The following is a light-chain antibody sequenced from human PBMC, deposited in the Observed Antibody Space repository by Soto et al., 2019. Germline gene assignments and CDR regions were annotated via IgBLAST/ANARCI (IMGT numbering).Light chain of an antibody. CDR2: NNN. CDR1: SSNIGTNA. CDR3: AAWDDSLNGYV. J-gene: IGLJ1*01. V-gene: IGLV1-44*01. Sequence: QSALTQPPSASGTPGQRVTISCSGGSSNIGTNAVNWYQQLPGTAPKLPIYNNNQRPSGVPDRFSGSKSGTSASLAISGFQSEDEADYYCAAWDDSLNGYVFGTGTKVTVL.